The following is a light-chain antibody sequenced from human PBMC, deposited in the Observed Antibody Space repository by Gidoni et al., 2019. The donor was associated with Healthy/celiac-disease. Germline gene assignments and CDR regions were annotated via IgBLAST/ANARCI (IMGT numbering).Light chain of an antibody. CDR3: QQLNSYPLFT. Sequence: DIQLTQSPSFLSASVGDRVTITCRASQGISSYLAWYQQKPGKAPKLLIYAASTVQSGVPSRFSGSGSGTEFTLTSSSLQPEDFATYYCQQLNSYPLFTFGPGTKVDIK. CDR1: QGISSY. CDR2: AAS. J-gene: IGKJ3*01. V-gene: IGKV1-9*01.